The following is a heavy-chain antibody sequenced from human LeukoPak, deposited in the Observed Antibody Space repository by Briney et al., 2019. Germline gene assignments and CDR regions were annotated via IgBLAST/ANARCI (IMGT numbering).Heavy chain of an antibody. CDR2: IYTSGST. J-gene: IGHJ3*02. CDR3: ARGNYYDSTTYYRAFDI. Sequence: SETLSLTCAVYGGSFSSYYWSWIRQPAGKGLEWIGRIYTSGSTNYNPCLKSRVTMSVDTSKSQFSLKLSSVTAADTAVYYCARGNYYDSTTYYRAFDIWGQGTMVTVSS. CDR1: GGSFSSYY. V-gene: IGHV4-59*10. D-gene: IGHD3-22*01.